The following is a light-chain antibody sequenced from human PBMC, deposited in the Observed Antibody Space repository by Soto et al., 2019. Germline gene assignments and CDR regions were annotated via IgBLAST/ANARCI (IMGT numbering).Light chain of an antibody. CDR3: QQYYSYPRT. CDR2: KAS. V-gene: IGKV1-5*03. CDR1: QSISSW. J-gene: IGKJ1*01. Sequence: DIQMTQSPSTLSASVGDRVTITCRASQSISSWLAWYQHKPGKAPNLLIYKASSLESGVPSRFSGSGSGTEFTLTSSSLQPDDFATYYCQQYYSYPRTFGQGTKVEIK.